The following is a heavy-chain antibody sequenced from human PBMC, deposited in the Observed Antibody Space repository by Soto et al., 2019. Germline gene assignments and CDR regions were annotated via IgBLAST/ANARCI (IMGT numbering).Heavy chain of an antibody. D-gene: IGHD5-18*01. CDR3: ARDPLWGTAMVLWYFDL. V-gene: IGHV3-30-3*01. CDR1: GFPISSYA. CDR2: ISYDGSNK. Sequence: PGGSMRVSCAAAGFPISSYAMHWVSQAPGKGLEWVAVISYDGSNKYYADSVKGRFTISRDNSKNTLYLQMNSLRAEDTAVYYCARDPLWGTAMVLWYFDLWGRGTLVTVSS. J-gene: IGHJ2*01.